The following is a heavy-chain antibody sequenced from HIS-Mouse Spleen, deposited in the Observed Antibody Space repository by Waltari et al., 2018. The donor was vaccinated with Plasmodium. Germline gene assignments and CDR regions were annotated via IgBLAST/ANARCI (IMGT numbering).Heavy chain of an antibody. CDR1: GFTFSSYG. V-gene: IGHV3-30*18. Sequence: QVQLVESGGGVVQPGRSLRLSCAASGFTFSSYGMPWVRQAPGRGLEWLAVISYDGINKYYADSVKGRFTISRYNSKNTLYLQMNSLRAEDTAVYYCAKDRRSSSWYVDYWGQGTLVTVSS. J-gene: IGHJ4*02. CDR3: AKDRRSSSWYVDY. D-gene: IGHD6-13*01. CDR2: ISYDGINK.